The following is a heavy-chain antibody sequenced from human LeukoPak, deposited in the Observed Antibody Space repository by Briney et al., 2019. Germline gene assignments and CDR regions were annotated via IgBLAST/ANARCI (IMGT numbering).Heavy chain of an antibody. CDR2: ISSSSSTI. CDR1: GFTFSSYS. D-gene: IGHD3-22*01. CDR3: ARYYYDSSGYYPPFDY. Sequence: GGSLRLSCAASGFTFSSYSMNWVRQAPGKGLEWVSYISSSSSTIYYADSVKGRFTISRDNAKNSLYLQMNSLRAEDTAVYYCARYYYDSSGYYPPFDYWGQGTLVTVSS. J-gene: IGHJ4*02. V-gene: IGHV3-48*04.